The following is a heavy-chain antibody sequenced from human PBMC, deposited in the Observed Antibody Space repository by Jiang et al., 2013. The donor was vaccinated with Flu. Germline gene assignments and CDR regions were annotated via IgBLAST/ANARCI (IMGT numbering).Heavy chain of an antibody. CDR1: GDSVSNNGAS. Sequence: QTLSLTCAISGDSVSNNGASWNWIRQSPSRGLEWLGRTYCRSRCYSDYAVSVKSRMTINPDTSKNQVSLQLNSVTPEDAAVYYCARGGSGATVSLFHYWGQGTLVTVSS. CDR2: TYCRSRCYS. J-gene: IGHJ4*02. CDR3: ARGGSGATVSLFHY. V-gene: IGHV6-1*01. D-gene: IGHD1-1*01.